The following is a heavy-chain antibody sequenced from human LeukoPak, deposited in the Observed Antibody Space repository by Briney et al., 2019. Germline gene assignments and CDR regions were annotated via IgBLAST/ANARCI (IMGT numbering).Heavy chain of an antibody. J-gene: IGHJ6*03. Sequence: SETLSLTCTVSGGSISSYYWSWIRQPPGKGLEWIGYIYTTGSTNYNPFLKSRVTISVDTSKNQFSLKLSSVTAADTAVYYCAGFSWDYYYYYMDVWGKGTTVTVSS. CDR1: GGSISSYY. CDR2: IYTTGST. V-gene: IGHV4-4*09. CDR3: AGFSWDYYYYYMDV. D-gene: IGHD1-26*01.